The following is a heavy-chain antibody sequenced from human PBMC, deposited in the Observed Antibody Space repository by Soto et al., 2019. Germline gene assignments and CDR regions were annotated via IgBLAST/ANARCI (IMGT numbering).Heavy chain of an antibody. Sequence: PSGTLSLTCTVSGGSISSYYWSWIRQPPGKGLEWIGYIYYSGSANYNPSLKSRVTISVDTSKNQFPLKLSSVTAADTAVYYCARDPSPGYYDSSGYYPSAYYYYGMDVWGQGTTVTVSS. V-gene: IGHV4-59*01. J-gene: IGHJ6*02. CDR3: ARDPSPGYYDSSGYYPSAYYYYGMDV. D-gene: IGHD3-22*01. CDR1: GGSISSYY. CDR2: IYYSGSA.